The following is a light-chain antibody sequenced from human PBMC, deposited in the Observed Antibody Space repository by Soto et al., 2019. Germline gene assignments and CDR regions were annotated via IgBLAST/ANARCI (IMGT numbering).Light chain of an antibody. CDR3: QKYNAAPWT. Sequence: DIRMTQSPSSLSASVGDRVTSTCRASQDIRNYLVWYQQRPGKVPKLLIYAASTLQSGVPSRFSGRGSGTDFTLTISSLQPEDVETYYCQKYNAAPWTFGQGTKVEIK. CDR2: AAS. V-gene: IGKV1-27*01. J-gene: IGKJ1*01. CDR1: QDIRNY.